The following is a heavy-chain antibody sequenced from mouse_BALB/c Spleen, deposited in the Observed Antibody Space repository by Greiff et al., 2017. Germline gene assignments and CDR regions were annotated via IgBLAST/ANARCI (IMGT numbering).Heavy chain of an antibody. Sequence: EVHLVESGGGLVKPGGSLKLSCAASGFTFSDYYMYWVRQTPEKRLEWVATISDGGSYTYYPDSVKGRFTISRDNAKNNLYLQMSSLKSEDTAMYYCAREMITARDYYAMDYWGQGTSVTVSS. CDR3: AREMITARDYYAMDY. J-gene: IGHJ4*01. V-gene: IGHV5-4*02. CDR2: ISDGGSYT. D-gene: IGHD2-4*01. CDR1: GFTFSDYY.